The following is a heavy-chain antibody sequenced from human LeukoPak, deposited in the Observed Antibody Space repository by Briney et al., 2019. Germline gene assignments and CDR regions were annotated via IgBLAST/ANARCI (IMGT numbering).Heavy chain of an antibody. Sequence: GGSLRLSCAASGFTFSSYEMNWVRQAPGKGLEWVSYISRSGFTIHYADSVKGRFAVSRDNARNSLYLEMNSLRAEDTAIYYCAKTPGELWSWYDYWGQGTLVTVSS. V-gene: IGHV3-48*03. CDR3: AKTPGELWSWYDY. D-gene: IGHD5-18*01. CDR2: ISRSGFTI. CDR1: GFTFSSYE. J-gene: IGHJ4*02.